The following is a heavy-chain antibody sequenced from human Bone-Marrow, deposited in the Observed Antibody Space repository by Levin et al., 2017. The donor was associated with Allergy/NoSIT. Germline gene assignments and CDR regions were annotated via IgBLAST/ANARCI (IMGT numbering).Heavy chain of an antibody. CDR3: ARGGGWRFDY. D-gene: IGHD2-15*01. V-gene: IGHV3-74*01. CDR1: GFAFSGYW. Sequence: GESLKISCAASGFAFSGYWMHWVRQAPGKGLVWVSVISSDGRTTVYADSVKGRFTISRDNADNTLHLQMNILSAEDTAVYYCARGGGWRFDYWGQGTLVSVSS. J-gene: IGHJ4*02. CDR2: ISSDGRTT.